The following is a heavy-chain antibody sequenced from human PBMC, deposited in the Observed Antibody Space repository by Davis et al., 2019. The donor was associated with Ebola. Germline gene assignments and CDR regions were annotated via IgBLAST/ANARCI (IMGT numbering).Heavy chain of an antibody. V-gene: IGHV3-23*01. Sequence: PGGSLRLSCAASRFTFKDYAMSWVRQAAGKGPERVARTSGNAHRTYYGNSVKGRFTISRDNSKNKVYLQMDTLTAEDTAIYYCAKEILGSTVFVTWGQGTLVTVSS. CDR2: TSGNAHRT. D-gene: IGHD1-26*01. J-gene: IGHJ5*02. CDR1: RFTFKDYA. CDR3: AKEILGSTVFVT.